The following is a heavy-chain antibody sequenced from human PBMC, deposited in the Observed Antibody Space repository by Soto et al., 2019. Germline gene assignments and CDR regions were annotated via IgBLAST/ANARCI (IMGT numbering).Heavy chain of an antibody. CDR2: IYHTGTT. CDR3: ARVMAAMQNWLDP. J-gene: IGHJ5*02. V-gene: IGHV4-30-4*01. CDR1: GGSISSIDYF. Sequence: QVQLQESGPGLVKPSQTLSLTCSVSGGSISSIDYFWSWIRQPPGKGLEWIGFIYHTGTTYYNPSLRSRVTISIVTSKSQFSMKLNSVTAADTAVYYCARVMAAMQNWLDPWGQGTLVTVSP. D-gene: IGHD2-2*01.